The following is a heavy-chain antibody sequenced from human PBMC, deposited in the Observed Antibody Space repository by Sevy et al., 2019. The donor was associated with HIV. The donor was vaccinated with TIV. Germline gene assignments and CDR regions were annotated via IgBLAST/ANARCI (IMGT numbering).Heavy chain of an antibody. CDR3: ARCITSCSGYYGMDV. CDR1: GFTFSSYS. J-gene: IGHJ6*02. D-gene: IGHD2-2*01. V-gene: IGHV3-21*01. Sequence: GGSLRLSCAASGFTFSSYSMNWVRQAPGKGLEWVSSISSSSSYIYNADSVKGRFTISRDNDKNSLYLQMNSLRAEDTAVYYCARCITSCSGYYGMDVWGHGTTVTVSS. CDR2: ISSSSSYI.